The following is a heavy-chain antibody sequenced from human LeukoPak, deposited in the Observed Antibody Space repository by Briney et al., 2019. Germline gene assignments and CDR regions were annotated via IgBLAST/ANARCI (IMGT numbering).Heavy chain of an antibody. V-gene: IGHV4-39*01. CDR1: GGSISSSSYY. CDR3: ARRIAAATQKRFDY. D-gene: IGHD6-13*01. Sequence: SETLSPACTVSGGSISSSSYYWGWIRQPPGKGLEWIGSIYYSGSTYYNPSLKSRVTISVDTSKNQFSLKLSSVTAADTAVYYCARRIAAATQKRFDYWGQGTLVTVSS. CDR2: IYYSGST. J-gene: IGHJ4*02.